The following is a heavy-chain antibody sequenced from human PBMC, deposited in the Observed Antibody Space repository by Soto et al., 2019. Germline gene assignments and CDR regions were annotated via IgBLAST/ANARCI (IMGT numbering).Heavy chain of an antibody. CDR1: GGTFSSYA. Sequence: SVKVSCKASGGTFSSYAISWVRQAPGQGLEWMGGIIPIFGTANYAQKFQGRVTITADESTSTAYMELSSLRSEDTAVYYCARSPYPFYDSNGYPFDYWGQGTLVTVSS. CDR2: IIPIFGTA. CDR3: ARSPYPFYDSNGYPFDY. V-gene: IGHV1-69*13. J-gene: IGHJ4*02. D-gene: IGHD3-22*01.